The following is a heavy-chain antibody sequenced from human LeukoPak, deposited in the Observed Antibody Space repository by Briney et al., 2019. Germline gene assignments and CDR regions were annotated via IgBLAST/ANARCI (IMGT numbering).Heavy chain of an antibody. CDR1: GFTFSSYA. D-gene: IGHD6-13*01. CDR3: AKEIAAAGTYYYYGMDV. J-gene: IGHJ6*02. Sequence: GGSLRLSCAASGFTFSSYAMSWVRQAPGKGLEWVSAISGSGGSTYYADSVKGRFTISRDNSKNTLYLQMNSLRAEDTAVYYCAKEIAAAGTYYYYGMDVWGQGTTVTVSS. V-gene: IGHV3-23*01. CDR2: ISGSGGST.